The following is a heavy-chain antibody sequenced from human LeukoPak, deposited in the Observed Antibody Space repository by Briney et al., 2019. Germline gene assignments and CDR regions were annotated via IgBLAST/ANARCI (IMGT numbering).Heavy chain of an antibody. V-gene: IGHV5-51*01. D-gene: IGHD3-9*01. J-gene: IGHJ4*02. CDR2: IYPGDSDT. CDR3: ARLYDILTGNSFDY. Sequence: GESLKISCKGSGYTFHSYWIAWVRQMPGKGLEWMGIIYPGDSDTRYSPSFQGQVTISADKSIRTAYLQWSSLKASDTAMYYCARLYDILTGNSFDYWGQGTLVTVSS. CDR1: GYTFHSYW.